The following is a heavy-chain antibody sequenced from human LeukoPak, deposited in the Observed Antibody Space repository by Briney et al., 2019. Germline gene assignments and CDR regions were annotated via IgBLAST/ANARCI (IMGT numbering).Heavy chain of an antibody. V-gene: IGHV3-53*01. CDR1: GFTVSSNY. D-gene: IGHD3-3*01. J-gene: IGHJ5*02. Sequence: PGGSLRLSCAASGFTVSSNYMSWVRQAPGKGLEWVSVIYSGGSTYYADSVKGRFTISRDNSKNTLYLQMNSLRAEDTAVYYCAKGPGVDFWSGYYGWFDPWGQGTLVTVSS. CDR2: IYSGGST. CDR3: AKGPGVDFWSGYYGWFDP.